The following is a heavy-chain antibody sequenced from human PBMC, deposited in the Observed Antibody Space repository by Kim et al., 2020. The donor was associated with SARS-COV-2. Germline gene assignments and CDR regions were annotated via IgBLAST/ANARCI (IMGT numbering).Heavy chain of an antibody. CDR1: GFTFSSHA. CDR3: AKSRTIGGASTTFDH. Sequence: GGSLRLSCVASGFTFSSHAMSWVRQAPGKGLEWVSTLTGSGDKTYYVDSVKGRFTISRDNSKNTLYLQMNILRAEDTAAYYCAKSRTIGGASTTFDHWGQGTLVTVS. V-gene: IGHV3-23*01. J-gene: IGHJ4*02. D-gene: IGHD1-26*01. CDR2: LTGSGDKT.